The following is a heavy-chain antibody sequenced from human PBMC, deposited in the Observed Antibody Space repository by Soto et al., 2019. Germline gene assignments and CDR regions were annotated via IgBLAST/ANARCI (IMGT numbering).Heavy chain of an antibody. CDR3: VRGVMEWLLKTSYYYNMDI. CDR2: IDDTGST. Sequence: PSEPLSLTYTVSGDSISSSYWNWIRQAPGKGQEWIGYIDDTGSTNYNPSLKSRVTLSVDPSNNQYSLKLSSVTAADSAVYYCVRGVMEWLLKTSYYYNMDIWSKGNTV. J-gene: IGHJ6*03. V-gene: IGHV4-59*01. D-gene: IGHD3-3*01. CDR1: GDSISSSY.